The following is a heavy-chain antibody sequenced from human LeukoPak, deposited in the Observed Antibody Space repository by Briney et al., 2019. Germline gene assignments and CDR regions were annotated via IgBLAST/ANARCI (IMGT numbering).Heavy chain of an antibody. Sequence: PGGSLRLSCAASGFTFSSYAMHWVRQAPGKGLEWVAVISYDGSNKYYADSVKGRFTISRDNSKNTLYLQMNSLRAEDTAVYYCARTMLRYFDWLAPSDPWGQGTLVTVSS. CDR3: ARTMLRYFDWLAPSDP. CDR2: ISYDGSNK. D-gene: IGHD3-9*01. CDR1: GFTFSSYA. J-gene: IGHJ5*02. V-gene: IGHV3-30-3*01.